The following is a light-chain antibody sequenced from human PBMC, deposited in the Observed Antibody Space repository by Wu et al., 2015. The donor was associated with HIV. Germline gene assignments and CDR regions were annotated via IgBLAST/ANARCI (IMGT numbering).Light chain of an antibody. CDR1: QDISDS. CDR2: GAS. CDR3: YQYYNYPRA. Sequence: AVRMTQSPSSLSASTGDNVTITCRASQDISDSLAWYQQKPGKAPKLLISGASTVQSGVPSRFSGSGSGARFTLTIKCLQSEDFAIYYCYQYYNYPRAFGQGTKLEI. J-gene: IGKJ2*01. V-gene: IGKV1-8*01.